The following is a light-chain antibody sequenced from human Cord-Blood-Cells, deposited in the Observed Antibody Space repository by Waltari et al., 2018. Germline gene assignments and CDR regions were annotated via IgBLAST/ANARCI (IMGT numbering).Light chain of an antibody. CDR1: SSDIGRSY. V-gene: IGLV1-47*01. Sequence: QSVLTQPPSAFATPGQRVTMSCSGSSSDIGRSYLYWYQQPPGTAPKLLIYRNEQRPSGFPWRFSGSKSGTAAYLAISGRRSEDEADYYCAAWDDSLSGPVFGGGTKLTVL. CDR2: RNE. J-gene: IGLJ2*01. CDR3: AAWDDSLSGPV.